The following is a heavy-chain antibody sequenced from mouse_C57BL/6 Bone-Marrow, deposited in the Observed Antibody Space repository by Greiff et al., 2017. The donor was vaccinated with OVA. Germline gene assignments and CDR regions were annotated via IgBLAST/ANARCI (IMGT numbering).Heavy chain of an antibody. D-gene: IGHD4-1*01. J-gene: IGHJ2*01. CDR1: GFTFSDYY. CDR3: AVGPYFDY. Sequence: DVQLVESEGGLVQPGSSMKLSCTASGFTFSDYYMAWVRQVPEKGLEWVANINYDGSSTYYLDSLKSRFIISRDNAKNILYLQMSSLKSEDTATYYCAVGPYFDYWGQGTTLTVSS. V-gene: IGHV5-16*01. CDR2: INYDGSST.